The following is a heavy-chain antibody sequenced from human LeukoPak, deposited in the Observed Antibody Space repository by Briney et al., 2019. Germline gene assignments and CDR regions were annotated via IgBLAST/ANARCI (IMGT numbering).Heavy chain of an antibody. J-gene: IGHJ4*02. CDR1: GFNFNDYA. CDR3: AKDLVAVVGFDY. V-gene: IGHV3-9*01. CDR2: ISWNSGSI. D-gene: IGHD2-15*01. Sequence: GRSLRLSCAASGFNFNDYAMHWVRQAPGKGLEWVSGISWNSGSIGYADSVKGRFTISRDNAKKSLYLQMNSLRLEDTAMYYCAKDLVAVVGFDYWGQGTLVTVSS.